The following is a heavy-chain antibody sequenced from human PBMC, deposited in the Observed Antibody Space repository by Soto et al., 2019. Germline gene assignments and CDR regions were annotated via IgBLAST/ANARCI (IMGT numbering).Heavy chain of an antibody. CDR1: GYTFSNYS. V-gene: IGHV1-18*04. J-gene: IGHJ4*02. CDR2: ISGYNGLT. D-gene: IGHD3-10*01. Sequence: QVQLVQSGDEVKKSGASVKVSCKASGYTFSNYSISWVRQAPGQGLEWMGWISGYNGLTAYAQNVQGRVTMTIDTPTTTVFMEMTGLRSNDTAVYYCARDEGIRGFDSWGQGTLVTVSS. CDR3: ARDEGIRGFDS.